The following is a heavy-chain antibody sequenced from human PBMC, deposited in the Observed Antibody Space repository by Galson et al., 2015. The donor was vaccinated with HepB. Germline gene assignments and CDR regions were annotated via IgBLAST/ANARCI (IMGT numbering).Heavy chain of an antibody. CDR2: ISGGGSGST. V-gene: IGHV3-23*01. CDR1: GFTFSSYA. Sequence: SLRLSCAASGFTFSSYAMSWVRQAPGKGPEWVSAISGGGSGSTYNADSVKGRFTISRDNSKNTLYLQMNSLRAEDTAVYYCASPRMGCSSISCPLGIWGQGTMVTVSS. D-gene: IGHD2-2*01. CDR3: ASPRMGCSSISCPLGI. J-gene: IGHJ3*02.